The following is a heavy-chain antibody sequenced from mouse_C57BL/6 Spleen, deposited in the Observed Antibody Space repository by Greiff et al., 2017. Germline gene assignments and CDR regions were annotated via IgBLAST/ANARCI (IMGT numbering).Heavy chain of an antibody. CDR2: IDPENGDT. Sequence: VQLQQSGAELVRPGASVKLSCTASGFNIKDDYMHWVKQRPEQGLEWIGWIDPENGDTEYASKFQGKATITADTSSNTAYLQLSRLTSEDTAVYYCTNDGYYAFGFAYWGQGTLVTVSA. V-gene: IGHV14-4*01. D-gene: IGHD2-3*01. CDR3: TNDGYYAFGFAY. J-gene: IGHJ3*01. CDR1: GFNIKDDY.